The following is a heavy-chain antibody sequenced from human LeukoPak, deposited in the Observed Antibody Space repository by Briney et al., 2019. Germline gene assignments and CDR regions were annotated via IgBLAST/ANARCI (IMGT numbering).Heavy chain of an antibody. CDR3: TRDVGYCSGDRC. CDR2: IRPDGSEK. D-gene: IGHD2-15*01. Sequence: GGSLRLSCATSGFTLIYWMSWVRQAPGKGPEWVANIRPDGSEKNYVDSVKGRFTISRDNAKNSLSLQMSSLRVEDTAVYYCTRDVGYCSGDRCWGQGTLVTVSS. J-gene: IGHJ4*02. CDR1: GFTLIYW. V-gene: IGHV3-7*01.